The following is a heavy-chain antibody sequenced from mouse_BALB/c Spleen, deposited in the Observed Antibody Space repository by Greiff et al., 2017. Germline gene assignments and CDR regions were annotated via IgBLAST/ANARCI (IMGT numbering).Heavy chain of an antibody. J-gene: IGHJ3*01. CDR3: AKGGDRAWFAY. CDR2: ISSGGSYT. CDR1: GFTFSSYA. D-gene: IGHD2-14*01. V-gene: IGHV5-9-3*01. Sequence: EVKLQESGGGLVKPGGSLKLSCAASGFTFSSYAMSWVRQTPEKRLEWVATISSGGSYTYYPDSVKGRFTISRDNAKNTLYLQMSSLRSEDTAMYYCAKGGDRAWFAYWGQGTLVTVSA.